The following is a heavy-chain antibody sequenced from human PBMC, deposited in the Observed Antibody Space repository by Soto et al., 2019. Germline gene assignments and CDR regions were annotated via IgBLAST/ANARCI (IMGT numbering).Heavy chain of an antibody. CDR3: ARDPIRYCSSTSCFNWFDP. D-gene: IGHD2-2*01. CDR2: ISAYNGNT. Sequence: ASVKVSCKASGYTFTSYGISWVRQAPGQGLEWMGWISAYNGNTNYAQKLQGRVTMTTDTSTSTAYMDLRSLRSDDTAVYYCARDPIRYCSSTSCFNWFDPWGRG. CDR1: GYTFTSYG. J-gene: IGHJ5*02. V-gene: IGHV1-18*01.